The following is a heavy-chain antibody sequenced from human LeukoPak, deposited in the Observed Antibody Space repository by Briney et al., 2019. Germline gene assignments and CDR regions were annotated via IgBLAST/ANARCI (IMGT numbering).Heavy chain of an antibody. D-gene: IGHD3-10*01. Sequence: ASVKVSCKASGYTFTRYDIKWVRQATGQGLESMGWMKPNSGYTGYAQRFQGRVTMTRNTSISTAYMELSSLRSEDTAVYYCARGGYYGLGNDFRFDPWGQGTLVTVSS. V-gene: IGHV1-8*01. J-gene: IGHJ5*02. CDR2: MKPNSGYT. CDR1: GYTFTRYD. CDR3: ARGGYYGLGNDFRFDP.